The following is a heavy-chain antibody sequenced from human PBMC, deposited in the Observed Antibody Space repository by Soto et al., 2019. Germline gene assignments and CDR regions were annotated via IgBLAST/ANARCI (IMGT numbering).Heavy chain of an antibody. J-gene: IGHJ6*03. V-gene: IGHV3-30*18. Sequence: SLRLSCAASGFTFSSYGMHWVRQAPGKGLEWVAVISYDGSNKYYADSVKGRFTISRDNSKNTLYLQMNSLRAEDTAVYYCAKEAANYDYIWGSYRNYYYYYMDVWGKGTTVTVSS. CDR2: ISYDGSNK. CDR1: GFTFSSYG. CDR3: AKEAANYDYIWGSYRNYYYYYMDV. D-gene: IGHD3-16*02.